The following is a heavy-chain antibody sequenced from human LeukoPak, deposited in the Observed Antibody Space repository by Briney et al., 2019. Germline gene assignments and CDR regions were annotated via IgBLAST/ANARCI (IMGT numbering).Heavy chain of an antibody. CDR3: ATNTGTVFDY. CDR2: IYTSGTT. J-gene: IGHJ4*02. D-gene: IGHD7-27*01. Sequence: SETLSLTCTVSGGSISTYFWSWIWQPAGKGLEWIGRIYTSGTTRYNPSLKSRVTMSVDTSKNQISLKLSSVTAADTAVYYCATNTGTVFDYWGQGALVTVSS. CDR1: GGSISTYF. V-gene: IGHV4-4*07.